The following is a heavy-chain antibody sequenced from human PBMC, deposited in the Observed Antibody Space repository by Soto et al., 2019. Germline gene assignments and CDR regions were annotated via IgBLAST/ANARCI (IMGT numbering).Heavy chain of an antibody. D-gene: IGHD6-19*01. J-gene: IGHJ4*02. V-gene: IGHV4-30-2*01. CDR1: GGSISSGGYS. CDR2: IYHSGST. Sequence: QLQLQESGSGLVKPSQTLSLTCAVSGGSISSGGYSWSWIRQPPGKGLEYIGYIYHSGSTYYNPPLESRVTISVDRSKNQFSLKLSSVTAADTAVYYCARVRSGWGIDYWGQGTLVTVSS. CDR3: ARVRSGWGIDY.